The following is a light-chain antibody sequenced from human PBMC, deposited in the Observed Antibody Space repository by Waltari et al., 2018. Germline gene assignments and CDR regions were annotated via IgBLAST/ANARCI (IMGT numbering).Light chain of an antibody. J-gene: IGKJ4*01. CDR3: HQSYSTPS. CDR2: GAS. V-gene: IGKV1-39*01. CDR1: RTVNIY. Sequence: DIQMTQSPSSLSASVGDRVAMSCRTSRTVNIYLNWYQQKPGEVPKLLISGASTLQRGVPSRFSGSGSGTEFTLTITSLQPEDFATYYCHQSYSTPSVGGGTKVDMK.